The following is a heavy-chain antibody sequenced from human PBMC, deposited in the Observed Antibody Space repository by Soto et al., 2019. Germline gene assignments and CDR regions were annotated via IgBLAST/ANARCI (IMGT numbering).Heavy chain of an antibody. CDR2: ISYDSSNI. J-gene: IGHJ4*02. V-gene: IGHV3-30-3*01. Sequence: GSLRLSCAASGFTFNSYAMHWVRQAPGKGLEWVAVISYDSSNIYYVDSVKGRFSITRDNSKNTLYLQMNSLRPGDTSVYFCARALAARYHFDYWGRGTLVTVSS. CDR1: GFTFNSYA. CDR3: ARALAARYHFDY. D-gene: IGHD6-6*01.